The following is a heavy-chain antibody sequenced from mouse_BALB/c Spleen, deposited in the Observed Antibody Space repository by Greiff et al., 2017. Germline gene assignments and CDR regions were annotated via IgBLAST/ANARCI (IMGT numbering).Heavy chain of an antibody. CDR1: GFTFSSYG. Sequence: EVNVVESGGDLVKPGGSLKLSCAASGFTFSSYGMSWVRQTPDKRLEWVATISSGGSYTYYPDSVKGRFTISRDNAKNTLYLQMSSLKSEDTAMYYCARLYGNYPSWFAYWGQGTLVTVSA. CDR3: ARLYGNYPSWFAY. V-gene: IGHV5-6*01. D-gene: IGHD2-10*02. J-gene: IGHJ3*01. CDR2: ISSGGSYT.